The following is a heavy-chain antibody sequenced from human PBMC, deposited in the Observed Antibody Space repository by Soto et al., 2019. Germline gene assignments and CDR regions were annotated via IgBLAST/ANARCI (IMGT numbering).Heavy chain of an antibody. CDR2: LYWDDDK. CDR1: GFSLSTSGVG. V-gene: IGHV2-5*02. J-gene: IGHJ6*02. Sequence: QITLKESGPTLVKPTQTLTLTCTFSGFSLSTSGVGVGWIRQPPGKALEWLALLYWDDDKRYSPSLKSRLTITKATSTTRVLLTLTNMDPVDTATYYCAHRRGGYCSGGSCYYYYGMDVWGQGTTVTVSS. D-gene: IGHD2-15*01. CDR3: AHRRGGYCSGGSCYYYYGMDV.